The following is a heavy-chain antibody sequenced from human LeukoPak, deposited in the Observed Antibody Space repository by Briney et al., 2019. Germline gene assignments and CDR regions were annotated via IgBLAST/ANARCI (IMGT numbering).Heavy chain of an antibody. CDR2: IFYSGST. CDR1: GVSISSYY. D-gene: IGHD1-7*01. CDR3: ASESGTHHFDY. J-gene: IGHJ4*02. V-gene: IGHV4-59*08. Sequence: SETLSLTCTVSGVSISSYYWSWIRQPPGKGLEWIGYIFYSGSTNYNPSLKSRVTISVDTSKKQFSLNLSSVTAADTAVYFCASESGTHHFDYWGQETLVTVSS.